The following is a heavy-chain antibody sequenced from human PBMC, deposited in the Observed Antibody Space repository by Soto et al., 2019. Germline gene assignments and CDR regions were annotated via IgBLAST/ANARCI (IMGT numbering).Heavy chain of an antibody. CDR2: MNPNSGNT. J-gene: IGHJ6*03. CDR3: ARGLDGDYVYYYYYMDV. D-gene: IGHD4-17*01. V-gene: IGHV1-8*01. Sequence: ASVKVSCKASGYTFTSYDINWVRQATGQGLEWMGWMNPNSGNTGYAQKFQGRVTMTSNTSISTAYMELSSLRSEDTAVYYCARGLDGDYVYYYYYMDVWGKGTTVTVSS. CDR1: GYTFTSYD.